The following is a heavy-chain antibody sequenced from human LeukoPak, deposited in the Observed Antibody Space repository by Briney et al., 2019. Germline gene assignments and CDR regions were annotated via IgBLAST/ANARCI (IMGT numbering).Heavy chain of an antibody. CDR3: ARGVTMVVVVIHDWYFDL. D-gene: IGHD3-22*01. Sequence: SETLSLTCTVSGGSISSSSHYWGWIRQPPGKGLEWIGSIYYTRSTYYNPSLKGRVTISVDTSKNQFSLKLTSVTAADTAVYYCARGVTMVVVVIHDWYFDLWGRGTLVTVSS. J-gene: IGHJ2*01. CDR2: IYYTRST. V-gene: IGHV4-39*01. CDR1: GGSISSSSHY.